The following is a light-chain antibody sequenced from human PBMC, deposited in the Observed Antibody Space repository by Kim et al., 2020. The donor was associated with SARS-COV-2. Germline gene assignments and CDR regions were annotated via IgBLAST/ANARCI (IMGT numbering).Light chain of an antibody. CDR1: NIGSKS. J-gene: IGLJ3*02. CDR2: YDS. Sequence: APGKTARITCGGNNIGSKSVHWYQQKPGQAPVLVIYYDSDRPSGIPERFSGSNSGNTATLTISRVEAGDEADYYCQVWDSSSDHPFGGGTKLTVL. CDR3: QVWDSSSDHP. V-gene: IGLV3-21*04.